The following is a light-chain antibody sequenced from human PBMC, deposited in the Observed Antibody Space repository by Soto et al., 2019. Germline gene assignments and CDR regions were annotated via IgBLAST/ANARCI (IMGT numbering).Light chain of an antibody. J-gene: IGLJ2*01. CDR2: DVN. CDR1: SSDVGGYNY. V-gene: IGLV2-11*01. Sequence: QSALTQPRSVSGSPGQSVAISCTGTSSDVGGYNYVSWYQQHPGKAPQLMVYDVNKRPSGVPDRFSGSKSGNTASLTISGLQAEDEADYYCCSYAVTYTLVFGGGTKVTVL. CDR3: CSYAVTYTLV.